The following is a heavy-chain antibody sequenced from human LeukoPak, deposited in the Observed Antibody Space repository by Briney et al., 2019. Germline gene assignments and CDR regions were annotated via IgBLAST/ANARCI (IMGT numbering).Heavy chain of an antibody. Sequence: SVKVSCKASGGTFSSYAISWVRQAPGQGLEWMGGIIPIFGTANYAQKFQGRVTITADESTSTAYMELGSLRSEDTAVYYCAREAQSSGYYRYEYFQHWGQGTLVTVSS. D-gene: IGHD3-22*01. J-gene: IGHJ1*01. CDR1: GGTFSSYA. CDR2: IIPIFGTA. V-gene: IGHV1-69*13. CDR3: AREAQSSGYYRYEYFQH.